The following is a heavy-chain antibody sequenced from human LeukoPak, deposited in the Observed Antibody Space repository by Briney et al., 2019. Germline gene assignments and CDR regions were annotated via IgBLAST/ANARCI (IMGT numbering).Heavy chain of an antibody. J-gene: IGHJ4*02. CDR2: TNSDGSST. V-gene: IGHV3-74*01. CDR1: GFTSSSYR. D-gene: IGHD3-10*01. Sequence: GGSLRLSCAASGFTSSSYRMHWVRQAPGKGLVWVSRTNSDGSSTYYADSVKGRFTISKDNAENTVYLQMNSLRADDTAVYYCARGGYYVSGSFDCWGQGTLVTVSS. CDR3: ARGGYYVSGSFDC.